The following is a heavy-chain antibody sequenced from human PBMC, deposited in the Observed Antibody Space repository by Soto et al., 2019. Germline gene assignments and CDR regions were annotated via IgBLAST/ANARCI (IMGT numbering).Heavy chain of an antibody. CDR1: GLSLSNIW. Sequence: PGGSLRLSCVGSGLSLSNIWTSWVRQAPGKGLEWVANIKQGGIETYYVDSVKGRFTISKDHAKNSLYLQMNSLRVEDTALYYCASLDTARVETAGYWGQGTLVTVSS. CDR3: ASLDTARVETAGY. J-gene: IGHJ4*02. D-gene: IGHD5-18*01. V-gene: IGHV3-7*01. CDR2: IKQGGIET.